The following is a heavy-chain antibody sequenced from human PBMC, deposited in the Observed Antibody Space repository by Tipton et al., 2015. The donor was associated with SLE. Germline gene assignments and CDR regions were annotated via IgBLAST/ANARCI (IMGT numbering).Heavy chain of an antibody. Sequence: TLSLTCTVSGGSISTSGYYWGWIRQPPGKGLEWIGSIYFSGRTYYNPSLKSRVTISVDTSKNQFSLRLGSVTAADTAAYYCASLPGGSGGDYFDYWGQGTLVTVSS. J-gene: IGHJ4*02. V-gene: IGHV4-39*01. CDR1: GGSISTSGYY. D-gene: IGHD3-16*01. CDR2: IYFSGRT. CDR3: ASLPGGSGGDYFDY.